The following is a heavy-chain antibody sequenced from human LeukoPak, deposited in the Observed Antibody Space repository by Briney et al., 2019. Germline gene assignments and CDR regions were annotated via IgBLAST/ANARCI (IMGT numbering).Heavy chain of an antibody. Sequence: PGRSLRLSCAASGFTFSSYGMHWVRQAPGKGLEWVAVIWYDGSNKYYADSVKGRFTISRDNSRNTLYVKMNSLRAEDTAVYYCARGGGASTWYPYYFDNWGQGTLVTVSS. CDR3: ARGGGASTWYPYYFDN. CDR1: GFTFSSYG. V-gene: IGHV3-33*01. D-gene: IGHD6-13*01. J-gene: IGHJ4*02. CDR2: IWYDGSNK.